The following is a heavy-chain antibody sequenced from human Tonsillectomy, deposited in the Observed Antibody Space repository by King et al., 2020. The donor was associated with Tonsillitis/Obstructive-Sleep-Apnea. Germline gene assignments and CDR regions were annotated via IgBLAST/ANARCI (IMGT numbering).Heavy chain of an antibody. D-gene: IGHD3-22*01. CDR1: GGSVSSGSYY. CDR3: AGESPYYYDSSGFPAGDWFDP. Sequence: QLQESGPGLVKPSETLSLTCTVSGGSVSSGSYYWSWIRQPPGKGLEWIGYIYYSGSTNYNPSLKSRVTISVDTSKNQFSLKLSSVTAADPAVYYCAGESPYYYDSSGFPAGDWFDPWGQGTLVTVSS. J-gene: IGHJ5*02. V-gene: IGHV4-61*01. CDR2: IYYSGST.